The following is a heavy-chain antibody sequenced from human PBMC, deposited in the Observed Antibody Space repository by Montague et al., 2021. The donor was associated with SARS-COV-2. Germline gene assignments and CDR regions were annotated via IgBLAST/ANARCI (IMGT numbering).Heavy chain of an antibody. CDR2: INHSGST. Sequence: SETLSLTCAVYDGSFSGYYWSWIRQPPGKGLEWIGEINHSGSTNYNPSLKSRVTISVDTSKNQFSLKLSSVTAADTAVYYCASLTLGYCSSTSCYSDWFDPWGQGTLVTVSP. D-gene: IGHD2-2*02. J-gene: IGHJ5*02. CDR1: DGSFSGYY. CDR3: ASLTLGYCSSTSCYSDWFDP. V-gene: IGHV4-34*01.